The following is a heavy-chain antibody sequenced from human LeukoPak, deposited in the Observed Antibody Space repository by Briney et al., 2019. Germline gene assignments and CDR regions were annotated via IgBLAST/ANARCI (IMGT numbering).Heavy chain of an antibody. V-gene: IGHV3-23*01. D-gene: IGHD5-12*01. CDR2: ISGSGAST. Sequence: QAGGSLRLSCVVSGFTLSNYAMMWVRQTPGKGLEWVSGISGSGASTYYAPSVKGRFTISRDNSKNTLYLRMNSLRAEDTAVYFCAKGLEDIVATSDYWGQGTLVTVFS. CDR1: GFTLSNYA. J-gene: IGHJ4*02. CDR3: AKGLEDIVATSDY.